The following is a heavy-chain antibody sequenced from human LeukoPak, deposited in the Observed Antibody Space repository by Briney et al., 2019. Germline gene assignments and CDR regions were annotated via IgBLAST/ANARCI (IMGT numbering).Heavy chain of an antibody. CDR1: GYTFTSYG. CDR3: ARDGQSFWSGYYNPLDY. CDR2: ISAYNGNT. D-gene: IGHD3-3*01. J-gene: IGHJ4*02. Sequence: GASVKVSCKASGYTFTSYGISWVRQAPGQGLEWMGWISAYNGNTNYAQKLQGRVTMTTDTSTSTAYMELRSLRSDVTAVYYCARDGQSFWSGYYNPLDYWGQGTLVTVSS. V-gene: IGHV1-18*01.